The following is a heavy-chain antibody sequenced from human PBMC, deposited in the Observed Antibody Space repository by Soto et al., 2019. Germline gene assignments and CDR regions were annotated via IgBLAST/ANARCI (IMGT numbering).Heavy chain of an antibody. Sequence: GGSLRLSCAASGFPSSTYALNWVRQAPGKGPEWVSTISESGHDTQYADSVKGRFTIYRDKSKHTLSLQMNSLRVDDTAIYYCTKSDGCGGGACYTGTYYYFDVWGRGTRVTVS. D-gene: IGHD3-16*02. CDR3: TKSDGCGGGACYTGTYYYFDV. CDR2: ISESGHDT. V-gene: IGHV3-23*01. J-gene: IGHJ2*01. CDR1: GFPSSTYA.